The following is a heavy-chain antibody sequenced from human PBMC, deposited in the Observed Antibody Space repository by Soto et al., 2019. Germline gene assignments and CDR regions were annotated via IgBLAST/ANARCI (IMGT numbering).Heavy chain of an antibody. CDR2: IKSKTDDGTT. V-gene: IGHV3-15*01. CDR1: GFTFTNAW. J-gene: IGHJ4*02. Sequence: XGSLRLSCSASGFTFTNAWMTWVRQAPGKGLEWVGRIKSKTDDGTTDYAAPVKGRFTISRDDSKNTLYLQMNSLKTEDTAVYYCTTDYSLWGQGTLVTVSS. D-gene: IGHD2-21*01. CDR3: TTDYSL.